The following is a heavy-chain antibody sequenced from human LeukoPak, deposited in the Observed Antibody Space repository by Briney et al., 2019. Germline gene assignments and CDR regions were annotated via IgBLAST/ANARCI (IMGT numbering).Heavy chain of an antibody. V-gene: IGHV4-59*12. CDR2: IYYSGST. J-gene: IGHJ5*02. Sequence: PSETLSLTCTVSGGSISSYYWSWIRQPPGKGLEWIGYIYYSGSTNYNPSLKSRVTISVDTSKNQFSLKLSSVTAADTAVYYCARLKGSSAPYNWFDPWGQGTLVTVSS. D-gene: IGHD6-6*01. CDR1: GGSISSYY. CDR3: ARLKGSSAPYNWFDP.